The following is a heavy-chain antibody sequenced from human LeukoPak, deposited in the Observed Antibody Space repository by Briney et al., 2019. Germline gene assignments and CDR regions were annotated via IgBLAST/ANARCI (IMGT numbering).Heavy chain of an antibody. V-gene: IGHV1-8*03. D-gene: IGHD4-17*01. Sequence: ASVKVSCKTSGYTFTSYLNWVRQATGQGLEWMGWMNPYSGDRGYAQNFQGRVSITSDASIGTAYMELGSLRSDDTAVYFCARTTSLTASGYDYWGQGTLVTVSS. CDR2: MNPYSGDR. CDR1: GYTFTSYL. J-gene: IGHJ4*02. CDR3: ARTTSLTASGYDY.